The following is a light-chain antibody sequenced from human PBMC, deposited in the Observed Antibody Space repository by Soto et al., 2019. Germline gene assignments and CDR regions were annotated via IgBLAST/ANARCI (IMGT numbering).Light chain of an antibody. J-gene: IGKJ1*01. CDR3: QQYNTYPRT. CDR1: ESISSW. CDR2: KAS. Sequence: DIQMTQSPSTLSASVGDRVIITCRASESISSWLAWYQQKPGKAPKLLIYKASSLESGVPSRFSGSGSGTEFTLTISSLQAEDFATYYCQQYNTYPRTFGQGTKVDIK. V-gene: IGKV1-5*03.